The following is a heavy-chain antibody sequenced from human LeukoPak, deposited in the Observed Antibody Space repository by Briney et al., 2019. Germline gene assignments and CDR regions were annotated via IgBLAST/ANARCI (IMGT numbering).Heavy chain of an antibody. CDR1: GFTFSSYS. J-gene: IGHJ4*02. V-gene: IGHV3-21*01. D-gene: IGHD1-1*01. CDR2: ISSSSSYI. CDR3: ARDSGTRPRVTPLDY. Sequence: GGSLRLSCAASGFTFSSYSMNWVRQAPGKGLEWVSSISSSSSYIYYADSVKGRFTISRDNAKNSLYLQMNSLRAEDTAVYYCARDSGTRPRVTPLDYWGQGTLVTVSS.